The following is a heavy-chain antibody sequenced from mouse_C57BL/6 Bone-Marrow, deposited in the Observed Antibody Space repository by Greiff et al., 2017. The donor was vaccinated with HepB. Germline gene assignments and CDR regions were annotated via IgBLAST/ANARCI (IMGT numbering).Heavy chain of an antibody. CDR2: ISYSGST. D-gene: IGHD1-1*01. V-gene: IGHV3-8*01. CDR1: GYSITSDY. CDR3: ARSLTTVVVHWYFDV. J-gene: IGHJ1*03. Sequence: EVHLVESGPGLAKPSQTLSLTCSVTGYSITSDYWNWIRKFPGNKLEYMGYISYSGSTYYNPSLKSRISITRDTSKNQYYLQLNSVTTEDTATYYCARSLTTVVVHWYFDVWGTGTTVTVSS.